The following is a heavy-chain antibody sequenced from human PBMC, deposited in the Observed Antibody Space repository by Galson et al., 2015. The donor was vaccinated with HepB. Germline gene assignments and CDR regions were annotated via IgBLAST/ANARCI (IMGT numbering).Heavy chain of an antibody. Sequence: SLRLSCAASGFTFSSYAMHWVRQAPGKGLEWVSVISYDGSNKYYADSVKGRFTISRDNSKNTLYLQMNSLRAEDTAVYYCARALHIEVVTALDAFDIWGQGTMVTVSS. CDR2: ISYDGSNK. V-gene: IGHV3-30*04. D-gene: IGHD2-21*02. CDR3: ARALHIEVVTALDAFDI. J-gene: IGHJ3*02. CDR1: GFTFSSYA.